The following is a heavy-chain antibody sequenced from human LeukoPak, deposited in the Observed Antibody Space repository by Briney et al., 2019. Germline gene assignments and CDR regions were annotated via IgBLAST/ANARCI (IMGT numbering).Heavy chain of an antibody. D-gene: IGHD5-24*01. CDR1: SGSISSYY. Sequence: SETLSLTCTVSSGSISSYYWSWIRQPPGEGLEWIGYIYYSGSTNYNPSLKSRVTISLDTSKNQFSLKLGSVTAADTAVYFCARGRDGYNFDYWGQGTLVTVSS. J-gene: IGHJ4*02. CDR2: IYYSGST. CDR3: ARGRDGYNFDY. V-gene: IGHV4-59*01.